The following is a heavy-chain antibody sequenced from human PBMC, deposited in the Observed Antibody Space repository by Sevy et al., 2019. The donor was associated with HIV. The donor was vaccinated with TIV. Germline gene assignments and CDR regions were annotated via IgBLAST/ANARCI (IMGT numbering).Heavy chain of an antibody. Sequence: QLGGSLRLSCAASGFTFSNYGMHWVRQAPGKGLEWVAFISYDGGNKDHADSVKGRFTISRDNSKNTLYLQMNSLRAEDTAMYYCAKFSSLGNAFDIWGQGTMVTVSS. D-gene: IGHD7-27*01. J-gene: IGHJ3*02. CDR2: ISYDGGNK. CDR3: AKFSSLGNAFDI. CDR1: GFTFSNYG. V-gene: IGHV3-30*18.